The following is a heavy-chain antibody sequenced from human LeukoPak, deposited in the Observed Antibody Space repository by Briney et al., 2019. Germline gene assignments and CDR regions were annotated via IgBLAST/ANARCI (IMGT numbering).Heavy chain of an antibody. V-gene: IGHV3-23*01. D-gene: IGHD4-17*01. J-gene: IGHJ3*02. CDR1: GFTFNNYA. Sequence: GGSLRPSCVASGFTFNNYAMNWVRQAPGKGLEWVSSISDNSGATFYADSVKGRFTISRDNSRNTLYLQMNSLRADDTAVYYCGRDPNGDYVGAFDMWGQGTVVTVSS. CDR2: ISDNSGAT. CDR3: GRDPNGDYVGAFDM.